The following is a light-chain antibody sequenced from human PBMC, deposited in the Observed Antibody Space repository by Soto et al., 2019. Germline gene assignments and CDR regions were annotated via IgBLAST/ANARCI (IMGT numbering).Light chain of an antibody. J-gene: IGKJ4*01. V-gene: IGKV3-20*01. CDR1: QSVRSNS. CDR2: GAS. Sequence: PGESATLSCTASQSVRSNSLAWYQQKPGQAPRLLMFGASGRATGTPPRFSGRGSGTDFTLTISRLEPEDFAVYYCSEYGTSPPTFGGGAKVDNK. CDR3: SEYGTSPPT.